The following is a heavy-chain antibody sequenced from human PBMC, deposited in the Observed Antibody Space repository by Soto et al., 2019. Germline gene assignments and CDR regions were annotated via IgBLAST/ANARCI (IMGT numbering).Heavy chain of an antibody. Sequence: PSETLSLTCTVSGGSISSGDYYWSWIRQPPGKGLEWFGYIYYSGSTYYNPSLKSRVTISVDTSKNQFSLKLSSVTAADTAVYYCARDRRYYDSSGYYYAPYYFDFWGQGILVTVSS. D-gene: IGHD3-22*01. CDR2: IYYSGST. J-gene: IGHJ4*02. V-gene: IGHV4-30-4*01. CDR1: GGSISSGDYY. CDR3: ARDRRYYDSSGYYYAPYYFDF.